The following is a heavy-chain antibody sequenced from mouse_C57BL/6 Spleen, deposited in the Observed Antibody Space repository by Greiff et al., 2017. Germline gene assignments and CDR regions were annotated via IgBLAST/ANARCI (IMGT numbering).Heavy chain of an antibody. V-gene: IGHV1-81*01. CDR2: IYPRSGNT. CDR3: ARLEGSYYGNLPWYFGV. D-gene: IGHD2-1*01. CDR1: GYTFTSYG. J-gene: IGHJ1*03. Sequence: VQLQQSGAELARPGASVKLSCTASGYTFTSYGISWVKQRTGQGLEWIGEIYPRSGNTYYTEKFKGKATLTADKSSSTAYMELRSLTSEDSAVYFCARLEGSYYGNLPWYFGVWGTGATVTVSS.